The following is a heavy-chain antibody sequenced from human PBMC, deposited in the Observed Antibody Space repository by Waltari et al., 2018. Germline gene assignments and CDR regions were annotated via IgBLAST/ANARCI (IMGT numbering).Heavy chain of an antibody. Sequence: QLQLQESGPGLVKPSETLSLTCTVSGGSISSSSYYWGWIRQPPGKGRGWIGSIYYSGSTYYNPSLKSRVTISVDTSKNQFSLKLSSVTAADTAVYYCARPPRYCSSTSCYTYWYFDLWGRGTLVTVSS. J-gene: IGHJ2*01. CDR3: ARPPRYCSSTSCYTYWYFDL. V-gene: IGHV4-39*01. CDR1: GGSISSSSYY. D-gene: IGHD2-2*02. CDR2: IYYSGST.